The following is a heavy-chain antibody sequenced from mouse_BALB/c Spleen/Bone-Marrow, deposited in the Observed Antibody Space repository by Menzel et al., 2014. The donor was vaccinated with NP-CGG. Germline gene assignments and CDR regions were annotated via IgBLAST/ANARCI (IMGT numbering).Heavy chain of an antibody. D-gene: IGHD1-1*01. CDR1: GFTFSDYY. CDR3: VLRWFAY. Sequence: EVHLVESGGGLVKSGGSLKLSCAASGFTFSDYYMYWVRQIPEKRLEWVATISDGGSYTYYPGSVKGRFTISRDNAKTNLCLQMSSRKYEDTAMYYCVLRWFAYWGQGTLVTVSA. CDR2: ISDGGSYT. V-gene: IGHV5-4*02. J-gene: IGHJ3*01.